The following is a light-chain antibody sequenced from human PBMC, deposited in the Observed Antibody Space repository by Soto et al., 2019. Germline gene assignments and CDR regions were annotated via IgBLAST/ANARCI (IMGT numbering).Light chain of an antibody. CDR1: NNDVGGYKY. J-gene: IGLJ2*01. CDR3: SSYSSSSTRPVV. V-gene: IGLV2-14*01. Sequence: QSALTQPASVFGSPGQSITISCTGTNNDVGGYKYVSWYQHHPGKAPKLMVYEVSNRPSGVSNRFSGSKSGNMASLTISGLQAEDEADDYCSSYSSSSTRPVVFGGGTKLTVL. CDR2: EVS.